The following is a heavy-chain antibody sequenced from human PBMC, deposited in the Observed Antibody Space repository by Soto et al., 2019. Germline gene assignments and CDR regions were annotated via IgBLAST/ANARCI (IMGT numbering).Heavy chain of an antibody. D-gene: IGHD3-16*01. CDR2: ISSSGSTI. CDR1: GFTFSDYY. CDR3: ARQWITFETPGQFDY. Sequence: GGSLRLSCAASGFTFSDYYMSWIRQAPGKGLEWVSYISSSGSTIYYADSVKGRFTISRDNAKNSLYLQMNSLRAEDTAVYYCARQWITFETPGQFDYWGQGTLVTVSS. J-gene: IGHJ4*02. V-gene: IGHV3-11*01.